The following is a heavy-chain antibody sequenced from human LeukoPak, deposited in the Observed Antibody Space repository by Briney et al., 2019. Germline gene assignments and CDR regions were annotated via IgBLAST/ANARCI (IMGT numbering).Heavy chain of an antibody. CDR3: ARQRYCSSTSCPRYYYYMDV. CDR2: IYPGDSDT. V-gene: IGHV5-51*01. CDR1: GSRFTTYW. Sequence: GASLKISCKGSGSRFTTYWIAWVRQLPGKGLEWMGIIYPGDSDTRYSPSFQGQVTISADKSISTAYLQWSSLKASDTAMYYCARQRYCSSTSCPRYYYYMDVWGKGTTVTVSS. D-gene: IGHD2-2*01. J-gene: IGHJ6*03.